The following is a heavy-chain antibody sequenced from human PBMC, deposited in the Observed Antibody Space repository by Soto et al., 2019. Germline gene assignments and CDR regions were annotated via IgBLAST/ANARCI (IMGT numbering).Heavy chain of an antibody. Sequence: QVQLVESGGGVVQPGRSLRLSCAASGFTFSTYTMHWVRQAPGKGLEWVAVISYDGSSKNYADSVKGRFTISRDNSKNTQYLQMKSLRSEDTAVYYCARSYYDVWSGYPADAFDIWGQGTMVTVSS. CDR2: ISYDGSSK. J-gene: IGHJ3*02. CDR1: GFTFSTYT. V-gene: IGHV3-30-3*01. CDR3: ARSYYDVWSGYPADAFDI. D-gene: IGHD3-3*01.